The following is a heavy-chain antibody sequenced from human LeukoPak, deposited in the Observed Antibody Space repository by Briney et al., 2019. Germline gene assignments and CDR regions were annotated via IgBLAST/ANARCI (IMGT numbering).Heavy chain of an antibody. J-gene: IGHJ6*02. CDR1: GGSISSYY. Sequence: SETLSLTCTVSGGSISSYYWSWIRQPAGKGLEWIGRIYTSGSTNYNPSLKSRVTMSVDTSKNQFSLKLSSVTAADTAVYYCARDLVVVVAATYYYYYGMDVRGQGTTVTVSS. CDR2: IYTSGST. V-gene: IGHV4-4*07. CDR3: ARDLVVVVAATYYYYYGMDV. D-gene: IGHD2-15*01.